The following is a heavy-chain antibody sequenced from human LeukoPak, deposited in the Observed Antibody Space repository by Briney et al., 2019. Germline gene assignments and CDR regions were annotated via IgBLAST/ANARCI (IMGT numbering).Heavy chain of an antibody. CDR2: ISGSGGST. D-gene: IGHD3/OR15-3a*01. Sequence: GGSLRLSCAASGFTFSSYAMSWVRQAPGKGLEWVSAISGSGGSTYYADSVKGRFTISRDKSKNTVYLQMNSLRVEDTALYYCARDFGRTIWTGYCDSWGQGIWVTVSS. CDR3: ARDFGRTIWTGYCDS. J-gene: IGHJ4*02. CDR1: GFTFSSYA. V-gene: IGHV3-23*01.